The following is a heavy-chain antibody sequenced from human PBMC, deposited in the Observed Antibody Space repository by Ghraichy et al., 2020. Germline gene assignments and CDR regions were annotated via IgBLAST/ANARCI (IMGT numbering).Heavy chain of an antibody. D-gene: IGHD6-13*01. J-gene: IGHJ5*02. Sequence: SETLSLTCTVSGGSISSSSYYWGWIREPPGKGREWSGSIYYSGSTYYNPSLKMRVTISVDTSKNQLSLKLSSVTAAAAAVYYGADSSSWEAIGFDPWGQGTMVTVSS. V-gene: IGHV4-39*01. CDR1: GGSISSSSYY. CDR2: IYYSGST. CDR3: ADSSSWEAIGFDP.